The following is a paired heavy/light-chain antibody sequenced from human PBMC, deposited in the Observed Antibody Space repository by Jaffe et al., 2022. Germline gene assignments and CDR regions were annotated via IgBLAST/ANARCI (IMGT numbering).Light chain of an antibody. V-gene: IGLV2-14*01. CDR2: EVS. Sequence: QSALTQPASVSGSPGQSITISCTGTSSDVGGYNYVSWYQQHPGKAPKLMIYEVSNRPSGVSNRFSGSKSGNTASLTISGLQAEDEADYYCSSYTSSSTSVVFGGGTKLTVL. CDR1: SSDVGGYNY. J-gene: IGLJ2*01. CDR3: SSYTSSSTSVV.
Heavy chain of an antibody. CDR3: ARAHRGRYCSSTSCTYYYYYYMDV. Sequence: QVQLVQSGAEVKKPGASVKVSCKASGYTFTSYDINWVRQATGQGLEWMGWMNPNSGNTGYAQKFQGRVTMTRNTSISTAYMELSSLRSEDTAVYYCARAHRGRYCSSTSCTYYYYYYMDVWGKGTTVTVSS. D-gene: IGHD2-2*01. CDR2: MNPNSGNT. CDR1: GYTFTSYD. J-gene: IGHJ6*03. V-gene: IGHV1-8*01.